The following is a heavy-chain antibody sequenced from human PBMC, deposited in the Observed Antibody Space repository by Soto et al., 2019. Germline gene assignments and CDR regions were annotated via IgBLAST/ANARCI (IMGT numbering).Heavy chain of an antibody. Sequence: GGSLRLSCAASRFTFSDSGFRFCNFGMHWVRQAPGKGLEWVAVIWYDGSHEYYVDSVKGRFTISRDNSKNTFDLQMNGLRVEDTAVYYCASELGVGSVAGILRLWGQGTLVTVSS. CDR3: ASELGVGSVAGILRL. D-gene: IGHD6-19*01. CDR1: RFTFSDSGFRFCNFG. J-gene: IGHJ4*02. CDR2: IWYDGSHE. V-gene: IGHV3-33*01.